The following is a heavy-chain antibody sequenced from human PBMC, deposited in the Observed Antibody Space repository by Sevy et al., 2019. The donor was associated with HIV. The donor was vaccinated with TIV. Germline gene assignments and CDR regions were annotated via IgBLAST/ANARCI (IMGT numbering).Heavy chain of an antibody. CDR3: ARAPSYYYYAMDV. Sequence: GGSLRLSCAASGFTVSSNYMSWVRQPPGKGLEWVSLIYPGGSTYYADSAKVRFTISRDNSKNTLFLQMNSLGAEDTALYYCARAPSYYYYAMDVWGQGTTVTVSS. V-gene: IGHV3-53*03. CDR2: IYPGGST. J-gene: IGHJ6*02. CDR1: GFTVSSNY.